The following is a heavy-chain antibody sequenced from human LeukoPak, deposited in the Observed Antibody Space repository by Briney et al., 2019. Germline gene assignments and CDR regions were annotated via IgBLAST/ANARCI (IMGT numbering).Heavy chain of an antibody. D-gene: IGHD6-13*01. Sequence: GGSLRLSCAASGFNVSSNYMTWIRQAPGKGLEWVSLIYGADAAYYAESVRGRFMISRDNLKNTLFLQMNSLSVEDTAVYYCVTSTGQQFIPYDYWGQGPMSPSPQ. CDR3: VTSTGQQFIPYDY. J-gene: IGHJ4*02. V-gene: IGHV3-66*02. CDR2: IYGADAA. CDR1: GFNVSSNY.